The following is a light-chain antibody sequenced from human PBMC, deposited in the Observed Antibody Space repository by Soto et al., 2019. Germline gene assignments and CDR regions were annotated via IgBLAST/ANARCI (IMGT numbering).Light chain of an antibody. CDR1: QSVSSR. CDR2: GAT. Sequence: EIVMTQSPATLSVSPGERATLSCRASQSVSSRLAWYQQKPGQAPRLLIHGATTRATGIPDRFSGGGSGTDFTLTINKLEPEDFAVYYCQQYGTSPRSITFGQGTRLEN. CDR3: QQYGTSPRSIT. V-gene: IGKV3-20*01. J-gene: IGKJ5*01.